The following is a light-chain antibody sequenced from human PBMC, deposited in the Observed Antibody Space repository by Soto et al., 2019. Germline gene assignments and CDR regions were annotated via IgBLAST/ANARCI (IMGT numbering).Light chain of an antibody. CDR2: KAS. CDR1: QSISSW. V-gene: IGKV1-5*03. Sequence: DIQMTQSPSTLSASVGDRVTITCRASQSISSWLAWYQQKPGKAPKLLIYKASILETGVPSRFSGSGSGTEFTLTISSLQPDDFATYYCQQYTSYYTFGQGTKLEIK. CDR3: QQYTSYYT. J-gene: IGKJ2*01.